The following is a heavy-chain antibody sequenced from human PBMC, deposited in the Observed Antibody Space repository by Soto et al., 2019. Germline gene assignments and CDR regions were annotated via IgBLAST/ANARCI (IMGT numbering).Heavy chain of an antibody. CDR1: GFTFSNVW. V-gene: IGHV3-15*01. CDR2: IKSKTDGGTA. D-gene: IGHD5-18*01. CDR3: ARDYSSYGPFDY. Sequence: GGSLRLSCAASGFTFSNVWMTWVRQAPGKGLEFIGRIKSKTDGGTADYAAPVKGRFTISRDDSKNTLYLELNSLKTEDTAVYYCARDYSSYGPFDYWGQGTLVTVSS. J-gene: IGHJ4*02.